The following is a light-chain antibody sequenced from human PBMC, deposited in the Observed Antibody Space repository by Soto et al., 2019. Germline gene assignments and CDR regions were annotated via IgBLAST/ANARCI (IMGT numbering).Light chain of an antibody. CDR1: QAISSY. J-gene: IGKJ2*01. CDR3: QQLNSYPMYT. Sequence: DIQLTQSPSFLSASVGARVTITCRASQAISSYLAWYQQKPGKAPKLLIYAASTLQSGVPSRFSGSGSGTEFTLTISSLQPEDFATYYCQQLNSYPMYTFGQGTKLEIK. V-gene: IGKV1-9*01. CDR2: AAS.